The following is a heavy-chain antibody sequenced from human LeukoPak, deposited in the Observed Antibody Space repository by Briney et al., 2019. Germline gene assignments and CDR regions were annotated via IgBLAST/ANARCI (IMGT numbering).Heavy chain of an antibody. J-gene: IGHJ5*02. CDR2: ISSSSSYM. CDR1: GFTFSSYS. D-gene: IGHD3-10*01. Sequence: GGSLRLSCAASGFTFSSYSMNWVRQAPGKGLEWVSSISSSSSYMSYADSVKGRFTISRDNANNSLYLQMNSLRAEDTAVYYCAREVLWFGELLSWGQGTLVTVSS. V-gene: IGHV3-21*01. CDR3: AREVLWFGELLS.